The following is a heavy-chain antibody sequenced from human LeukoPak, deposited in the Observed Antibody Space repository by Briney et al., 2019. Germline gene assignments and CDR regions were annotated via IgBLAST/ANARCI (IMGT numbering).Heavy chain of an antibody. D-gene: IGHD5-24*01. CDR2: IYWDGDQ. V-gene: IGHV2-5*02. J-gene: IGHJ4*02. CDR3: VHVQLYTTATTFDY. CDR1: GFSLSTSGMG. Sequence: SGPTLVKPTETLTLTCAFSGFSLSTSGMGVGWIRQPPGKALEWLALIYWDGDQRYNPSLRTRLTVTKDTFENHIVLTMTNMDPLDTVSYFCVHVQLYTTATTFDYWGQGTLVTVSS.